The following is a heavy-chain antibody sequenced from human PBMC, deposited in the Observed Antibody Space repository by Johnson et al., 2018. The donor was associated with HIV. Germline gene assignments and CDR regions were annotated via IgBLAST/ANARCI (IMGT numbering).Heavy chain of an antibody. CDR3: AKDRYYDSSGPDAFDI. CDR2: ISGSGGST. Sequence: VQLVESGGGLVQPGGSLRLSCAASGFTFSSYAMRWVRQAPGKGLEWVSAISGSGGSTYYADSVKGRFTISRDNSENTLYLQMNSLRAEDTAVYYCAKDRYYDSSGPDAFDIWGQGTMVTVSS. CDR1: GFTFSSYA. D-gene: IGHD3-22*01. V-gene: IGHV3-23*04. J-gene: IGHJ3*02.